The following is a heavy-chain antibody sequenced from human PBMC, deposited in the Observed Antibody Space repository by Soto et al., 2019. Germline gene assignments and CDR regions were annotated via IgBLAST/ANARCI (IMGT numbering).Heavy chain of an antibody. J-gene: IGHJ3*02. V-gene: IGHV1-24*01. CDR2: FDPEDGET. D-gene: IGHD6-13*01. CDR1: GYTLTELS. CDR3: ARVSAALDDDAFDI. Sequence: GASVKASCKVSGYTLTELSIHWVRQAPGKGLEWMGGFDPEDGETIYAQKFQGRVTMTEDTSTDTAYMELSSLKTEDTAVYYCARVSAALDDDAFDIWGQGTMVTVSS.